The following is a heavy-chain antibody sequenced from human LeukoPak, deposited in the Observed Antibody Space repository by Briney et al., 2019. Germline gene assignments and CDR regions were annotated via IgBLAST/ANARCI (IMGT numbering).Heavy chain of an antibody. CDR1: GFSFSSYY. V-gene: IGHV3-7*04. D-gene: IGHD2-15*01. CDR3: SRGANWVDFDT. Sequence: GGSLRLSCAVSGFSFSSYYMHWVRQAPGKGLEWVANIKEDSSEKNSADSVKGRFTISRDNAKTSVYLQMSSLRAEDTAVYYCSRGANWVDFDTWGQGTMVTVSS. J-gene: IGHJ3*02. CDR2: IKEDSSEK.